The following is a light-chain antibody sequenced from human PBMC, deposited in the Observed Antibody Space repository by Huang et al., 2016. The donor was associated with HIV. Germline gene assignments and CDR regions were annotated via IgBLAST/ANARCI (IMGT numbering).Light chain of an antibody. CDR1: QSIGTW. CDR3: QHYNSFPWT. CDR2: EAS. V-gene: IGKV1-5*03. Sequence: DIQMTQSSATLSASVGDRVTITCRASQSIGTWLAWYQQKPGKAPNLLIYEASTLEGGVPSRFSGGGSGTEFTLTINSLQSDDFATYYCQHYNSFPWTFGQGTKVEV. J-gene: IGKJ1*01.